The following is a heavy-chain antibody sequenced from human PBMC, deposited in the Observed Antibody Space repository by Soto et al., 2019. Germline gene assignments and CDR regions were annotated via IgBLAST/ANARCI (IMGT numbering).Heavy chain of an antibody. D-gene: IGHD5-12*01. J-gene: IGHJ4*02. CDR3: ARDSPIGSTFSGYDAIDY. CDR1: GGAFTNDI. CDR2: IIPLLDIT. Sequence: QVQLVQSGAEVKKPGSSVKVSCKASGGAFTNDIITWVRQAPGQVLEWMGRIIPLLDITNYAQKFQGRVTITADKSTSTAYMELNSLISEDTAVYYCARDSPIGSTFSGYDAIDYWGQGTLVTVSS. V-gene: IGHV1-69*08.